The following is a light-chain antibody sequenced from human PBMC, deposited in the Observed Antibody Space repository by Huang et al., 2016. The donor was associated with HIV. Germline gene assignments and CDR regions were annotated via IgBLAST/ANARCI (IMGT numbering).Light chain of an antibody. CDR1: QGIGGY. CDR2: GAS. V-gene: IGKV1-9*01. J-gene: IGKJ5*01. CDR3: QQLHSYPFT. Sequence: IQLTQSPSPLSASVGDRVTITCRASQGIGGYLAWFQQKPGKAPKLRIYGASTLQSGVPLRFSGSGAGTDFTLTISSLQPEDFATYYCQQLHSYPFTFGQGTRLDIK.